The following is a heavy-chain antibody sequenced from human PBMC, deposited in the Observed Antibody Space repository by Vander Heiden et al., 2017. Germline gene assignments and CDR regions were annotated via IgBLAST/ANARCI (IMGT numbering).Heavy chain of an antibody. CDR1: GFTFSSYA. J-gene: IGHJ4*02. CDR2: ITTSGGST. V-gene: IGHV3-23*01. D-gene: IGHD3-16*01. CDR3: AKVGGALQNPSDY. Sequence: EVQLLESGGGLVQTGGSLRLSCAASGFTFSSYALSWVRQAPGKGLEWVSTITTSGGSTYYADSVKGRFTISRDSSKNTLYLQMNSLRAEDTAVYYCAKVGGALQNPSDYWGQGTLVTVSS.